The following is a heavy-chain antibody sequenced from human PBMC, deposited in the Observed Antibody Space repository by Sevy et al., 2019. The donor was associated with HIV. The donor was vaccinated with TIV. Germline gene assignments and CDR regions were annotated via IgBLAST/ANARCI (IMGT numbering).Heavy chain of an antibody. CDR3: AREITIFGVASAPYYYGMDV. CDR1: GYTFTGYY. Sequence: ASVKVSCKASGYTFTGYYMHWVRQAPGQGLEWMGWINPNSGGTNYAQKFQGRVTMTRDTSISTAYMELSRLRSDDTAVYYCAREITIFGVASAPYYYGMDVWGQGTTVTVSS. V-gene: IGHV1-2*02. J-gene: IGHJ6*02. D-gene: IGHD3-3*01. CDR2: INPNSGGT.